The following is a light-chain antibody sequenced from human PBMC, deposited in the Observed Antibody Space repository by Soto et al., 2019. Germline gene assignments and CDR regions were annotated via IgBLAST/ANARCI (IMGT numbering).Light chain of an antibody. CDR2: DAS. Sequence: EIVLTQSPATLSLSPGERATLSCRASQSVRNYLAWYQQKPGQAPRLLIYDASNRAAGIPARFSGSGSGTDFTLTISSLEPEDFAVYYCQQRSNWWTFGQGTKVDIK. CDR3: QQRSNWWT. J-gene: IGKJ1*01. V-gene: IGKV3-11*01. CDR1: QSVRNY.